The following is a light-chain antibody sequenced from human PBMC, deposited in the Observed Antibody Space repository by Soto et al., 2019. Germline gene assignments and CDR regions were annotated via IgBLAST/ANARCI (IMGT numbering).Light chain of an antibody. V-gene: IGLV1-47*01. Sequence: QSVLTQPPSASGTPGQRVTISCSGSSSNIGSNYVYWFQQLPGTAPKLLIFRNDQRPSGVPDRFSGSKSGTSASLAIGGLRSEDEADYYCAAWDESQSGRWVFGGGTKLTVL. J-gene: IGLJ3*02. CDR3: AAWDESQSGRWV. CDR1: SSNIGSNY. CDR2: RND.